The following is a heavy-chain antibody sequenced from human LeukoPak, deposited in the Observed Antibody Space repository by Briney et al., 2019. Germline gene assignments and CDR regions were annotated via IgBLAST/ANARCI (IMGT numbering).Heavy chain of an antibody. V-gene: IGHV3-23*01. CDR3: AKETRIAAAGTTDY. Sequence: GGSLRLSCAASGFTFSSYSMNWVRQAPGKGLEWVSAISGSGGSTYYADSVKGRFTISRDNSKNTLYLQMNSLRAEDTAVYYCAKETRIAAAGTTDYWGQGTLVTVSS. J-gene: IGHJ4*02. CDR2: ISGSGGST. CDR1: GFTFSSYS. D-gene: IGHD6-13*01.